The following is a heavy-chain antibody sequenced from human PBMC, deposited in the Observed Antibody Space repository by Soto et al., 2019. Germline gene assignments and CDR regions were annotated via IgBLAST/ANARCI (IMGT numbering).Heavy chain of an antibody. CDR1: GGSVSSGSYY. V-gene: IGHV4-61*01. D-gene: IGHD1-26*01. Sequence: SETLSLTCTVSGGSVSSGSYYWSWIRQPPGKGLEWIGYIYYSGSTKYNPSLKSRVTISVDTSKNQFSLKLSSVTAADTAVYYCARDLGVGYLDWFDPWGQGTLVTVSS. J-gene: IGHJ5*02. CDR3: ARDLGVGYLDWFDP. CDR2: IYYSGST.